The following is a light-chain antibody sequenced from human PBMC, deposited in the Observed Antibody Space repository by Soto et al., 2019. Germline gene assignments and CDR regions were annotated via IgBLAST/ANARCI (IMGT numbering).Light chain of an antibody. J-gene: IGLJ1*01. Sequence: QSALTQPASVSGSPGQASTISCTGTSSDVGGYNYVSWYQQHPGKAPKLMIYEVSNRPSGVSYRFSGSKSGNTASLTISGLQAEDEADYYCSSHTSSNTRVFGTGTKLTVL. V-gene: IGLV2-14*01. CDR2: EVS. CDR1: SSDVGGYNY. CDR3: SSHTSSNTRV.